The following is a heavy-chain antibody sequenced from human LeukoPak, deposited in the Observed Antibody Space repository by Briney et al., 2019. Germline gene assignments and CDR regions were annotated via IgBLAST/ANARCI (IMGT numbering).Heavy chain of an antibody. J-gene: IGHJ4*02. CDR2: IYSGGST. Sequence: GGSLRLSCAASGFTVSNNYMSWVRQAPGKGLEWVSVIYSGGSTYSADSVKGRFTIPRDNSKNTLYLQMNSLRAEDTAVYYCARDFLGSSGWYRYFDYWGQGTLVTVSS. D-gene: IGHD6-19*01. CDR1: GFTVSNNY. CDR3: ARDFLGSSGWYRYFDY. V-gene: IGHV3-53*01.